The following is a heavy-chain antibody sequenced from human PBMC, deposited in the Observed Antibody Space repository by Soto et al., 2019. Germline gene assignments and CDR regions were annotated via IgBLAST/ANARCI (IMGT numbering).Heavy chain of an antibody. CDR1: GGTFSSYA. CDR3: ARDIRYCSSTSCYSWFDP. CDR2: IIPIFGTA. Sequence: QVQLVQSGAEVKKPGSSVKVSCKASGGTFSSYASSWVRQAPGQGLEWMGGIIPIFGTANYAQKFQGRVTITADKSTSTAYMELSSLRSEDTADYYCARDIRYCSSTSCYSWFDPWGQGTLVTVSS. V-gene: IGHV1-69*06. D-gene: IGHD2-2*01. J-gene: IGHJ5*02.